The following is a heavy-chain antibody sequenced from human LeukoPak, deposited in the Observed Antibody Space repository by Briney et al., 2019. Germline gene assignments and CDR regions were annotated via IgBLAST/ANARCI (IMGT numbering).Heavy chain of an antibody. CDR1: GYTFTSYD. J-gene: IGHJ3*02. Sequence: GASVKVSCKASGYTFTSYDINWVRQATGQGLEWMGWMNPNSGNTGYAQKFQGRVTITADESTSTAYMELSSLRSEDTAVYYCAREKEEAFDIWGQGTMVTVSS. CDR2: MNPNSGNT. V-gene: IGHV1-8*01. CDR3: AREKEEAFDI.